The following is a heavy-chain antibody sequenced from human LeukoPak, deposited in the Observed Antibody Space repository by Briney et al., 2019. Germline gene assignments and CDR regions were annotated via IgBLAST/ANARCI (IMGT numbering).Heavy chain of an antibody. CDR3: ATQQGVVRGVIIG. CDR2: IPAYSSNS. D-gene: IGHD3-10*01. CDR1: GYTFNTYG. Sequence: GASVKVSCKASGYTFNTYGVTWVRQAPGQGLEWMGWIPAYSSNSKSARKFQGRLTMTTDTSTRTAYMELSSLRSEDTAVYYCATQQGVVRGVIIGWGQGTLVTVSS. J-gene: IGHJ4*02. V-gene: IGHV1-18*01.